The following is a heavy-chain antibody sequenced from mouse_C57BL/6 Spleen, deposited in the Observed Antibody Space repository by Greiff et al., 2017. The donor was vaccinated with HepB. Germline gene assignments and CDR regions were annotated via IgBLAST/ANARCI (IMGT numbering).Heavy chain of an antibody. CDR1: GYTFTSYT. D-gene: IGHD2-10*01. CDR2: INPSSGYT. Sequence: QVQLKESGAELARPGASVKMSCKASGYTFTSYTMHWVKQRPGQGLEWIGYINPSSGYTKYNQKFKDKATLTADKSSSTAYMQLSSLTSEDSAVYYCARDPYLGWGQGTTLTVSS. V-gene: IGHV1-4*01. J-gene: IGHJ2*01. CDR3: ARDPYLG.